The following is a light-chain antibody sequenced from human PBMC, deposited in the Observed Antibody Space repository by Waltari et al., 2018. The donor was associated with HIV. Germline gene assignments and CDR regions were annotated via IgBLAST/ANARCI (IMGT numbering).Light chain of an antibody. V-gene: IGKV4-1*01. CDR3: QQYYTTPYT. Sequence: DIVMTQSPDSLSVSLGEPATINCKSSQNLLFTSNNKSYLAWYKQKPGQPPILVMYWASIRESGVPDRFSGSGSGTDFTLTISSLQAEDVAVYYCQQYYTTPYTFGQGTKLEIK. J-gene: IGKJ2*01. CDR1: QNLLFTSNNKSY. CDR2: WAS.